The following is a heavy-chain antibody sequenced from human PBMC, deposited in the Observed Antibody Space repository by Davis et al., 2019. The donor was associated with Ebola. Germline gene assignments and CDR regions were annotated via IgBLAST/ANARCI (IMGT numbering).Heavy chain of an antibody. Sequence: GESLKISCAASGFTFSSYWMHWVRQAPGKGLVWVSRINSDGSSTSYADSVKGRFTISRDNAKNTLYLQMNSLRAEDTAVYYCARAPKFYYFDYWGQGTLVTVSS. CDR1: GFTFSSYW. CDR3: ARAPKFYYFDY. CDR2: INSDGSST. V-gene: IGHV3-74*01. D-gene: IGHD1-7*01. J-gene: IGHJ4*02.